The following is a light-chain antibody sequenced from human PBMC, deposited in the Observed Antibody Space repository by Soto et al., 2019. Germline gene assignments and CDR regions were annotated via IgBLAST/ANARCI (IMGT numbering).Light chain of an antibody. V-gene: IGLV2-8*01. CDR1: SSDVGGYNY. Sequence: QSALTQPPSASGSPGQSVTISCTGTSSDVGGYNYVSWYQQHPGKAPKLMIYEVSNRPSGVPDRFSGSKSGNTASLTVSGLQAEAEADYYCSSYAGSNNLGVFGGGTKVTVL. CDR2: EVS. CDR3: SSYAGSNNLGV. J-gene: IGLJ2*01.